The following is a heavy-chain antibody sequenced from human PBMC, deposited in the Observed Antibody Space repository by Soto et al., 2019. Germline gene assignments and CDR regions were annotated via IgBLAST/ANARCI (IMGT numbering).Heavy chain of an antibody. CDR2: IGTAGDT. CDR3: ARALTGYRGYEFDY. V-gene: IGHV3-13*01. J-gene: IGHJ4*02. D-gene: IGHD5-12*01. CDR1: GFTFSNYD. Sequence: EVQLVESGGGLVQPGGSLRLSCAASGFTFSNYDIHWVRQATGKGLEWVSAIGTAGDTYYSGSARGRFTISRENAFSSLYLQMDSVSAEDTAMYFCARALTGYRGYEFDYWGQGTLVTVSS.